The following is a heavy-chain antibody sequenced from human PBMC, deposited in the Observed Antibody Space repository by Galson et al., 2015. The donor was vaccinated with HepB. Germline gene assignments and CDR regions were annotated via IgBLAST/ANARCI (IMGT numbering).Heavy chain of an antibody. CDR1: GFTFSSYA. CDR2: ISYDGSNK. Sequence: SLRLSCAASGFTFSSYAMHWVRQAPGKGLEWVAVISYDGSNKYYADSVKGRFTISRDNSKNTLYLQMNSLRAEDTAVYYCARGPYSSSWSLDFDYWGQGTQVTVSS. J-gene: IGHJ4*02. D-gene: IGHD6-13*01. CDR3: ARGPYSSSWSLDFDY. V-gene: IGHV3-30*04.